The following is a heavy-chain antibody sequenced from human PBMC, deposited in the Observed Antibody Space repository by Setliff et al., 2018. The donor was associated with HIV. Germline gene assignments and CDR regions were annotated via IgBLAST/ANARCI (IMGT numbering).Heavy chain of an antibody. Sequence: GGSLRLSCVASGLTFNRYWMSWVRQVPGKGLEWVSNTKYDGSEKYYVDSVRGRFTISRDNAKNSLYLQMNSLRAEDTAVYYCAVTSMASSFDYWGQGALVTVSS. CDR1: GLTFNRYW. D-gene: IGHD5-18*01. CDR3: AVTSMASSFDY. J-gene: IGHJ4*02. CDR2: TKYDGSEK. V-gene: IGHV3-7*01.